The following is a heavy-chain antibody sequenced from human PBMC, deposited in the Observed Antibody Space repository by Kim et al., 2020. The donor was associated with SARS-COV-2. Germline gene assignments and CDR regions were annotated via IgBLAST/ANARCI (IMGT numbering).Heavy chain of an antibody. Sequence: GGSLRLSCAASGFTFSNYGMHWVRQAPGKGLEWVAIIWYDGSNNYYADSVKGRFTISRDNSKNTLYLQMNSLRAEDTAVYYCERDTSSWYYFDYWGQGTLVTVSS. CDR1: GFTFSNYG. D-gene: IGHD6-13*01. V-gene: IGHV3-33*01. CDR3: ERDTSSWYYFDY. J-gene: IGHJ4*02. CDR2: IWYDGSNN.